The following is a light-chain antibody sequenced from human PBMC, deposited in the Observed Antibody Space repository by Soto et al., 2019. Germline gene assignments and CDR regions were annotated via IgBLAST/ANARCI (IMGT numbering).Light chain of an antibody. CDR2: KAS. Sequence: EIEMPQLPATLSTYVGDRVTITCRASQSISSWLAWYQQKPGKAPKLLIYKASSLESGVPSRFSGSGSGTEFTLTISSLQPDDFATYYCQQYNSYWTFGQGTKVDIK. CDR1: QSISSW. CDR3: QQYNSYWT. V-gene: IGKV1-5*03. J-gene: IGKJ1*01.